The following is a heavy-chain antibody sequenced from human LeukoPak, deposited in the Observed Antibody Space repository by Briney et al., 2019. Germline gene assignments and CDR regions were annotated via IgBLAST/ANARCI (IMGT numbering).Heavy chain of an antibody. CDR2: ISYDGSNK. CDR3: FAPRNLNY. CDR1: GFTFSSYG. J-gene: IGHJ4*02. D-gene: IGHD1-14*01. V-gene: IGHV3-30*03. Sequence: GGSLRLSCAASGFTFSSYGMHWVRQAPGKGLEWVAVISYDGSNKYYADSVKGRFTISRDNSKNTLYLQMNSLKTEDTAVYYCFAPRNLNYWGQGTLVTVSS.